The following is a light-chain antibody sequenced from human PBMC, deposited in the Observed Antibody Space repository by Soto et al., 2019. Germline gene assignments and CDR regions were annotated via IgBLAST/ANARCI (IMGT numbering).Light chain of an antibody. Sequence: DIQMTQSPSTLSGSVGDRVTITSGASQSISSWLAWYQHKPGKAPKLLIYDASNLDSGVPSRFSGSGSGTEFSLTISNLQPDDCATYYCQQYENYWTFGQGTKVDIK. CDR2: DAS. CDR3: QQYENYWT. CDR1: QSISSW. V-gene: IGKV1-5*01. J-gene: IGKJ1*01.